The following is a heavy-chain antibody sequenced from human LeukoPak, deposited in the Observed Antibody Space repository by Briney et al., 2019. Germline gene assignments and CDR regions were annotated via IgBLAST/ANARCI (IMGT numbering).Heavy chain of an antibody. CDR2: ISNNGGYT. CDR1: GFTFSSSA. D-gene: IGHD4-23*01. V-gene: IGHV3-23*01. J-gene: IGHJ4*02. CDR3: ARRGDGGRSFDY. Sequence: GGSLRLSCAASGFTFSSSAMSWVRQAPGKGLEWVSAISNNGGYTYYADSVQGRFTISRDNSKNTLYLQVNSLRAEDTAVYYCARRGDGGRSFDYWGQGTLVTVSS.